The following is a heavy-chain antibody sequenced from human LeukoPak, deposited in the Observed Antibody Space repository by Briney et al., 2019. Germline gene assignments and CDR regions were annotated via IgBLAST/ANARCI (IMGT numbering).Heavy chain of an antibody. J-gene: IGHJ6*03. D-gene: IGHD3-10*01. CDR1: GYTFTSYD. Sequence: ASVKVSCKASGYTFTSYDINWVRQATGQGLEWMGWMNPNSGNTGYAQKFQGRVTMTRNTSISTAYMELSSLRSEDTAVYYCARGTRRGSGSYYTLGYYYYYYYMDVWGKGTTVTISS. CDR3: ARGTRRGSGSYYTLGYYYYYYYMDV. V-gene: IGHV1-8*01. CDR2: MNPNSGNT.